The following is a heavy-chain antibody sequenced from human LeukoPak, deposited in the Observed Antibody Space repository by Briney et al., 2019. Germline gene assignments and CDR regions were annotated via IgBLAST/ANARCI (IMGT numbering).Heavy chain of an antibody. CDR2: IIPIFGTA. D-gene: IGHD3-22*01. J-gene: IGHJ4*02. V-gene: IGHV1-69*13. CDR1: GGTFSSYA. Sequence: SVNVSCKASGGTFSSYAISWVRQAPGQGLEWMGGIIPIFGTANYAQKFQGRVTITADESTSTAYMELSSLRSEDTAVYYCARDEVYYYDSSGYYLHYWGQGTLVTVSS. CDR3: ARDEVYYYDSSGYYLHY.